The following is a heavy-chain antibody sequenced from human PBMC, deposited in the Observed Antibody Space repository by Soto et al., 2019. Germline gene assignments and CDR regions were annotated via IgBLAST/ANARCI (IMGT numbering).Heavy chain of an antibody. CDR3: AKDPYDSSGYQNDDY. CDR1: GFTFSSYA. Sequence: HPGGSLRLSCAASGFTFSSYAMSWVRQAPGKGLEWVSAISGSGGSTYYADSVKGRFTISRDNSKNTLYLQMNSLRAEDTAVYYCAKDPYDSSGYQNDDYWGQGTLVTVSS. D-gene: IGHD3-22*01. CDR2: ISGSGGST. J-gene: IGHJ4*02. V-gene: IGHV3-23*01.